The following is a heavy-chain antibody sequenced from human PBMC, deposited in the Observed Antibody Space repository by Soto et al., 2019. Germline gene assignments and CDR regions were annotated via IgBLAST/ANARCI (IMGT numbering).Heavy chain of an antibody. J-gene: IGHJ5*02. CDR1: GVSISSSNYY. D-gene: IGHD3-22*01. Sequence: LSLTCSVSGVSISSSNYYWGWILQAPGKGLKWIGNIYHSGSPYYNPSLKSRVTISVDTSRNLFSLNLTSVTAADTAVYYCARLGYGDSGSYEDLDTWGQGTLVTVSS. CDR3: ARLGYGDSGSYEDLDT. CDR2: IYHSGSP. V-gene: IGHV4-39*01.